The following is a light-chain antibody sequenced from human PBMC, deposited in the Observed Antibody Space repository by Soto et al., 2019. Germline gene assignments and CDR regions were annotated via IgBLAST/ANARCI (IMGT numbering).Light chain of an antibody. J-gene: IGLJ2*01. CDR2: EVS. Sequence: QSALTQPPSASGSPGQSVTISCTGTSSDVGGYNYVSWYQQHPGKAPKLMIYEVSKRPSGVPDRFSGSKSGNTASLTVSGLQADDEADYYCISYAGSNNFVFGGGTKLTVL. V-gene: IGLV2-8*01. CDR3: ISYAGSNNFV. CDR1: SSDVGGYNY.